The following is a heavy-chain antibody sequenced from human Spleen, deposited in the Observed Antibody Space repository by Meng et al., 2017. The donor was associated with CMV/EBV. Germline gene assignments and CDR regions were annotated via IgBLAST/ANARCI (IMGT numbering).Heavy chain of an antibody. CDR1: GFTFSSYV. J-gene: IGHJ4*02. V-gene: IGHV3-30*09. D-gene: IGHD1-26*01. CDR2: ISSDGSNK. Sequence: GESLKISCAASGFTFSSYVMNWVRQAPGKGLEWMAVISSDGSNKFYADSVKGRFAISRDNSKNTLYLQMNSLRPEDTAVYYCARDRVTVGATVIDYWGQGTLVTVSS. CDR3: ARDRVTVGATVIDY.